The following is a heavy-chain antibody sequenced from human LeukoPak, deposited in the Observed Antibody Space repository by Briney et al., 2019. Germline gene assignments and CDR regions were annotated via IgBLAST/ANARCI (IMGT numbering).Heavy chain of an antibody. CDR1: GGSISSGHYY. Sequence: PSETLSLTCTVSGGSISSGHYYWSWIRQPPGKGLEWIGYIFYSGNSYYNPSLKSRVTISVDTSKNQFSLKLSSVTAADTAVYYCARQKVMGAAAGTTFYYFDYWGQGTLVTVSS. V-gene: IGHV4-30-4*08. D-gene: IGHD6-13*01. CDR3: ARQKVMGAAAGTTFYYFDY. CDR2: IFYSGNS. J-gene: IGHJ4*02.